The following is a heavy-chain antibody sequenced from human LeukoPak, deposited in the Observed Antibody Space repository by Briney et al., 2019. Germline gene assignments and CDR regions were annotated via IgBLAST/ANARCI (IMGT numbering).Heavy chain of an antibody. J-gene: IGHJ4*02. CDR3: ARARSPVPATDFDY. V-gene: IGHV3-23*01. CDR2: ISGSGGST. CDR1: GFTFSSYA. D-gene: IGHD2-2*01. Sequence: PGGSLRLSCAASGFTFSSYAMSWVRQAPGKGLEWVSAISGSGGSTYYADSVKGRFTISRDNAKNSLYLQMNSLRAEDTAVYYCARARSPVPATDFDYWGQGTLVTVSS.